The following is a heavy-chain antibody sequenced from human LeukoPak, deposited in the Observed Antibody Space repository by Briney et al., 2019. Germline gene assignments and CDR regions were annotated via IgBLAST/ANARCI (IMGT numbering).Heavy chain of an antibody. Sequence: ASVKVSCKGSGFTFTSFGFSWVRQAPRQGLECMGWISAYKGNTNYAQKLQGRVTMTTDTSTSTAYMELRSLRSDDTAVYYCARDRGIVGATDYWGQGTLVTVSS. CDR1: GFTFTSFG. J-gene: IGHJ4*02. D-gene: IGHD1-26*01. V-gene: IGHV1-18*01. CDR3: ARDRGIVGATDY. CDR2: ISAYKGNT.